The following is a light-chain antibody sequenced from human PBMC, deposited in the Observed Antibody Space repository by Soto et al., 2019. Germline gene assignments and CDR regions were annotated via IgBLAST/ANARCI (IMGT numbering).Light chain of an antibody. CDR1: QSVSSN. V-gene: IGKV3-15*01. Sequence: DIVMTQSAATLSVSPGERATISCRASQSVSSNLAWYQQKPGQAPRLLIYGASTWATGIPARFSGSGSGTEFTLTISSLEPEDFAVYYCQQRSDWPTFGQGTRLEIK. CDR3: QQRSDWPT. J-gene: IGKJ5*01. CDR2: GAS.